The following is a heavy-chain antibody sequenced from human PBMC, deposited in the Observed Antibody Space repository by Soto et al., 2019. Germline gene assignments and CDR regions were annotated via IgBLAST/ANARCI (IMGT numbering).Heavy chain of an antibody. V-gene: IGHV3-48*03. CDR1: GFTFSSYE. CDR3: ARNNLLLSTPGDFDD. Sequence: GGSLRLSCAASGFTFSSYEMNWVRQAPGKGLAWVSYISSSGSTIYYADSVKGRFTISRDNAKNSLYLQMNSLRAEDTAVYYCARNNLLLSTPGDFDDWGQETRFTVPS. J-gene: IGHJ4*02. CDR2: ISSSGSTI. D-gene: IGHD3-10*01.